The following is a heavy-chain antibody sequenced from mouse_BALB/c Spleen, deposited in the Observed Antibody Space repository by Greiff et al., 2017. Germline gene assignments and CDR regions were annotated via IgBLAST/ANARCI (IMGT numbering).Heavy chain of an antibody. CDR2: ISNGGGST. D-gene: IGHD1-1*01. CDR3: ARQGVTTVVESPFAD. V-gene: IGHV5-12-2*01. J-gene: IGHJ3*01. Sequence: EVKLVESGGGLVQPGGSLKLSCAASGFPFSSYTMSWVRQTPAKRLEWVAYISNGGGSTYYPDTVKGRFTISRDNAKNTLYLQMSSLKSEDTAMYYCARQGVTTVVESPFADWGQGTLVTVSA. CDR1: GFPFSSYT.